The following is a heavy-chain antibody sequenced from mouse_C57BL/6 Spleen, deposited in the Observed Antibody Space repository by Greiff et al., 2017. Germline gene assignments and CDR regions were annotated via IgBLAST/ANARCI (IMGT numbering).Heavy chain of an antibody. CDR1: GYTFTRYW. V-gene: IGHV1-55*01. CDR3: AIGRDIDD. CDR2: INPGSGST. J-gene: IGHJ2*01. Sequence: QVQLQQPGAELVKPGASVKMSCKASGYTFTRYWITWVKQRPGQGLEWIGDINPGSGSTNYNEKFKSKATLTVDTSSSTAYMQRSSLTSEDSAVYDCAIGRDIDDWGQGTTLTVSS. D-gene: IGHD3-3*01.